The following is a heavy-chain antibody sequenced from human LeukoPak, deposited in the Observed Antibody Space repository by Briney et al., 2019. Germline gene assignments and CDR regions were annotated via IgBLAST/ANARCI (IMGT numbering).Heavy chain of an antibody. CDR2: INPNSGDT. Sequence: ASVTVSCKASGYIFTDYYIHWVRQAPGQGPEWMGRINPNSGDTDSAQEFQGRVTMTRVTSITTVYMEMRRLTSDDTAVYYCARVAYGNNATPFDHWGQGTLVIVSS. V-gene: IGHV1-2*06. J-gene: IGHJ4*02. CDR1: GYIFTDYY. CDR3: ARVAYGNNATPFDH. D-gene: IGHD4-11*01.